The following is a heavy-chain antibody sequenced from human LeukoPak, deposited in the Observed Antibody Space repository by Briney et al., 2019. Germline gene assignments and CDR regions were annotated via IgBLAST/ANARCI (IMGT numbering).Heavy chain of an antibody. CDR1: GFTFSGSA. D-gene: IGHD1-26*01. CDR2: IKNGANNYAT. Sequence: GGSLRLSCAASGFTFSGSAMHWVRQASGKGLEWIGRIKNGANNYATAYAASVRGRFTISRDDSKNTAYLQMNSLKTEDTAVYYCTRLDGSYFRFDYWGQGTLVTVSS. V-gene: IGHV3-73*01. J-gene: IGHJ4*02. CDR3: TRLDGSYFRFDY.